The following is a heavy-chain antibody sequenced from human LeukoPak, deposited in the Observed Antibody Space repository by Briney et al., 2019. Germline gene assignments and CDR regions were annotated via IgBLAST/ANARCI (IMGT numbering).Heavy chain of an antibody. Sequence: PSETLSLTCTVSGGSISSGGYYWSWIRQHPGKGLEWIGYIYYSGSTYYNPSLKSRVTISVDTSKSQFSLKLSSVTAADTAVYYCASESLRYSYGYDYWGQGTLVTVSS. CDR1: GGSISSGGYY. J-gene: IGHJ4*02. V-gene: IGHV4-31*03. CDR2: IYYSGST. D-gene: IGHD5-18*01. CDR3: ASESLRYSYGYDY.